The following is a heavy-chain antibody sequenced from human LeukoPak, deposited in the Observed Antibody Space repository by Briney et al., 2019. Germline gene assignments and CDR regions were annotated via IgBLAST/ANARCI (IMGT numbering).Heavy chain of an antibody. V-gene: IGHV3-7*01. J-gene: IGHJ5*02. CDR2: IKQDGSEK. CDR1: GFTFSSYW. D-gene: IGHD6-6*01. CDR3: ARDLVASRPGWFDP. Sequence: PGGSLRLSCAASGFTFSSYWMSWVRQAPGKGLEWVANIKQDGSEKYYVDSVKGRFTISRDNAKNSLYLQMNSLRAEDTAVYYCARDLVASRPGWFDPWGQGTLVTVCS.